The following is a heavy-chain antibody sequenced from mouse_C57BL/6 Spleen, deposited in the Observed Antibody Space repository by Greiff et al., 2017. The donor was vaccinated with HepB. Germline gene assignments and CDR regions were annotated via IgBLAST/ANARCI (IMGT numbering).Heavy chain of an antibody. Sequence: VHVQQSGTVLARPGASVKMSCKTSGYTFTSYWMHWVKQRPGQGLEWLGAIYTGNSDTSYNQKFKGKAKLTAVTSASTAYMELSSLTNEDSAVYYCTRWDYYYGSSRDYWGQGTTLTVSS. J-gene: IGHJ2*01. D-gene: IGHD1-1*01. CDR1: GYTFTSYW. V-gene: IGHV1-5*01. CDR3: TRWDYYYGSSRDY. CDR2: IYTGNSDT.